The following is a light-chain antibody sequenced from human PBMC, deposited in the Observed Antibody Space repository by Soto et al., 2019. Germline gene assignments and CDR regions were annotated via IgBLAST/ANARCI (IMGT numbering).Light chain of an antibody. V-gene: IGKV1-5*03. J-gene: IGKJ1*01. CDR1: QTISSW. Sequence: TQLSSTLSASVGHRVTITCRASQTISSWLAWYQQKPGKAPKLLIYKASTLKSGVPSRFSGSGSGTEFTLTISSLQPDDFATYYCQHYNSYSEAFGQGTKVDIK. CDR3: QHYNSYSEA. CDR2: KAS.